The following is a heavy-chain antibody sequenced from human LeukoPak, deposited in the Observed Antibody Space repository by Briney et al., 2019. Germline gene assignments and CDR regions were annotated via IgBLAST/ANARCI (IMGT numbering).Heavy chain of an antibody. CDR3: ASITMVRGAPGMDV. J-gene: IGHJ6*02. CDR2: IYPYSGDT. D-gene: IGHD3-10*01. CDR1: GYTFTGYY. V-gene: IGHV1-18*04. Sequence: ASVTVSCKASGYTFTGYYIHWVRQAPGQGLEWMGWIYPYSGDTNYAQKLQGRVTMTTDTSTSTAYMELRSLRSDDTAVYYCASITMVRGAPGMDVWGQGTTVTVSS.